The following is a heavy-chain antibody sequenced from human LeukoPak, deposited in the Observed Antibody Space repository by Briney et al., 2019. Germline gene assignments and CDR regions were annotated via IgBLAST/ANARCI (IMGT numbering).Heavy chain of an antibody. CDR1: GFTFDDYV. D-gene: IGHD2/OR15-2a*01. CDR2: ISWKSGSI. CDR3: VRGNHYNRTTYYSGCYFDL. V-gene: IGHV3-9*01. J-gene: IGHJ2*01. Sequence: PGRSLRLSCAASGFTFDDYVMHWVRQAPGKGLEWVSGISWKSGSIGYPGSVKGRLTISRDSAVNSLFLQVNSLRTEDTALYYCVRGNHYNRTTYYSGCYFDLWGRGTLVTVSS.